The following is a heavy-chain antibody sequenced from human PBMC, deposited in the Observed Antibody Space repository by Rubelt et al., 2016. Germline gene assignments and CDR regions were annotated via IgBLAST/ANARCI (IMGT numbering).Heavy chain of an antibody. D-gene: IGHD1-1*01. Sequence: QVQLQQSGPGLVKPSQTLSLTCAISGDSISSSSVTWNWIRQSPSRGLEWLARTYYRSKWYNDYSVSVKSRITINPDTSKNQFSLQLNSVTPEDTAVYYCVRKTANFDYWGQGTLVTVSS. CDR3: VRKTANFDY. J-gene: IGHJ4*02. CDR1: GDSISSSSVT. CDR2: TYYRSKWYN. V-gene: IGHV6-1*01.